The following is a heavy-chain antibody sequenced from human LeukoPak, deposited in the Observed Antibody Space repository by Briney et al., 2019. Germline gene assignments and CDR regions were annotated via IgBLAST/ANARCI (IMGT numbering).Heavy chain of an antibody. J-gene: IGHJ4*02. D-gene: IGHD6-13*01. CDR1: GFTFSSYA. Sequence: GGSLRLSRAASGFTFSSYAMSWVRQAPGKGLAWVSAISGCGGSTYYADSVKGRFTISRDNSKNTLYLQMNSLRAEDTAVYYCAKTRAAGTFYFDYWGQGTLVTVSS. CDR2: ISGCGGST. CDR3: AKTRAAGTFYFDY. V-gene: IGHV3-23*01.